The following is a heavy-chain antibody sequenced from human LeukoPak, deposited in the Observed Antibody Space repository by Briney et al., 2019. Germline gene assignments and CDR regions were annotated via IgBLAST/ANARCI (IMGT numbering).Heavy chain of an antibody. CDR1: GGSFSAFH. V-gene: IGHV4-34*01. D-gene: IGHD3-10*02. Sequence: SETLSLTCAVYGGSFSAFHWNWIRQSPAKGLEWLGEMKQSGTPRYNPSLQSRVTISVDKSKNQFSLNVRSVTAADTAVYYCASSPFLYVSRTYSNNWAQGTLVTVSS. J-gene: IGHJ4*02. CDR2: MKQSGTP. CDR3: ASSPFLYVSRTYSNN.